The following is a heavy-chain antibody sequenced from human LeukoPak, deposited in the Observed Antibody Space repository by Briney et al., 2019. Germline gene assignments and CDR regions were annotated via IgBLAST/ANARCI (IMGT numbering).Heavy chain of an antibody. CDR3: ARGLFLSGYLDAFDI. Sequence: QAGGSLRLSCAASGFTVNNKYMTWVRQAPGKGLEWVSLIYNDGRTYYAESVKDRCTISRDNLKNVLYLQMNSQKVEDTALYYCARGLFLSGYLDAFDIWGQGTVVTVSS. CDR2: IYNDGRT. D-gene: IGHD3-22*01. J-gene: IGHJ3*02. CDR1: GFTVNNKY. V-gene: IGHV3-53*01.